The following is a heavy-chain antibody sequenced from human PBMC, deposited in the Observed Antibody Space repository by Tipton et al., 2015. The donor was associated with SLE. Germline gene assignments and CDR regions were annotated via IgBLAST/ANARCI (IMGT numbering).Heavy chain of an antibody. Sequence: TLSLTCTVSGGSISSSSYYWGWIRQPPGKGLEWIGSIYYSGSTYYNPSLKSRVTISVDTSKNQFSLGLSSVTAADTAVYYCARIVVVLKTGYFQHWGQGTLVTVSS. CDR1: GGSISSSSYY. CDR2: IYYSGST. CDR3: ARIVVVLKTGYFQH. J-gene: IGHJ1*01. D-gene: IGHD3-22*01. V-gene: IGHV4-39*01.